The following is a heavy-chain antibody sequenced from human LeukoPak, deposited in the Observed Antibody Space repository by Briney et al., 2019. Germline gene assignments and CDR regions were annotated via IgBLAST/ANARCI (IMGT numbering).Heavy chain of an antibody. V-gene: IGHV3-23*01. D-gene: IGHD1-14*01. CDR2: ISGSGGST. CDR1: GFTFSSYG. J-gene: IGHJ6*03. CDR3: ANDLTPNGDLRGYYYYMDV. Sequence: PGGSLRLSCAASGFTFSSYGMSWVRQAPGKGLEWVSAISGSGGSTYYADSVKGRFTISRDNSKNTLYLQMNSLRAEDTAVYYCANDLTPNGDLRGYYYYMDVWGKGTTVTISS.